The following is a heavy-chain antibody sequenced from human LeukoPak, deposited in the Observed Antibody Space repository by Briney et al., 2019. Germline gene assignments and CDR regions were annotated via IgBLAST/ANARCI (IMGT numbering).Heavy chain of an antibody. D-gene: IGHD3-22*01. Sequence: GGSLRLSCAASGFTFSSYGMHWVREAPGKGLEWVAGISYDGSNKYYAASVKCRFTISRDNSKNTLYLQMNSLRAEDTAVYYCAKDPGDYYDPKGAFDYWGQGTLVTVSS. CDR2: ISYDGSNK. CDR1: GFTFSSYG. CDR3: AKDPGDYYDPKGAFDY. V-gene: IGHV3-30*18. J-gene: IGHJ4*02.